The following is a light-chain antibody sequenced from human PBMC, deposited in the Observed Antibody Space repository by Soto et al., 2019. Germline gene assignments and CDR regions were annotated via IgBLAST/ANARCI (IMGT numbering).Light chain of an antibody. CDR3: SSYTSSSTPYWV. CDR2: EVS. Sequence: QSALTQPASVSGSPGQSITISCTGTSSDVGGYNSVSWYQHYPGKAPKLMIYEVSNRPSGVSNRFSASKSGNTASLTISGLQAEDEADYYCSSYTSSSTPYWVFGGGTQLTVL. J-gene: IGLJ3*02. V-gene: IGLV2-14*01. CDR1: SSDVGGYNS.